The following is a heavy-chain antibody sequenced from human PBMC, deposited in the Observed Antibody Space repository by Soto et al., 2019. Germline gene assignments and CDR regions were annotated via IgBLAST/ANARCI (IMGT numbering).Heavy chain of an antibody. CDR3: ARRPEPEDIVVVVAATNWFDP. J-gene: IGHJ5*02. V-gene: IGHV4-34*01. Sequence: SETLSLTCAVYGGSFSGYYWSWIRQPPGKGLEWIGEINHSGSTNYNPSLKSRVTISVDTSKNQFSLKLSSVTAADTAVYYCARRPEPEDIVVVVAATNWFDPWGQGTLVTVSS. D-gene: IGHD2-15*01. CDR1: GGSFSGYY. CDR2: INHSGST.